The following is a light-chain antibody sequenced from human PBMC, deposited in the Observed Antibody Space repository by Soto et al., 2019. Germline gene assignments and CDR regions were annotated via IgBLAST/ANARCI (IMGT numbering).Light chain of an antibody. CDR1: QSISGW. Sequence: DIQMTQSPSTLSASIGDRVTITCRASQSISGWLAWYQQKSGKAPKLLIYKASTLQSEVPSRFSGSASGTEFTLTISSLQSDDFATYYRQHYNSYSWTFGQGTMVEIK. V-gene: IGKV1-5*03. CDR2: KAS. CDR3: QHYNSYSWT. J-gene: IGKJ1*01.